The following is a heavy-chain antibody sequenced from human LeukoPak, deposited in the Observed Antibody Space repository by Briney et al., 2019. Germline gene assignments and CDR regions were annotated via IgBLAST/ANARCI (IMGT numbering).Heavy chain of an antibody. J-gene: IGHJ3*02. CDR1: GFTFSSYS. V-gene: IGHV3-21*01. Sequence: GGSLRLSCAASGFTFSSYSMNWVRQAPGKELEWVSSISSSSSYIYYADSVKGRFTISRDNAKNSLYLQMNSLRAEDTAVYYCARSGSYHDAFDIWGQGTMVTVSS. D-gene: IGHD1-26*01. CDR3: ARSGSYHDAFDI. CDR2: ISSSSSYI.